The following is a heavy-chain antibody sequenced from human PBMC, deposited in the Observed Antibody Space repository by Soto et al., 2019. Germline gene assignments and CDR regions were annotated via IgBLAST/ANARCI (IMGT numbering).Heavy chain of an antibody. CDR3: ARAGSQRNYYYYGMDV. Sequence: EVQLVESGGGLVQPGGSLRLSCAASGFTFSSYWMHWVRQAPGKGLVWVSRINSDGSSTSYADSVKGRFTISRDNAKNTLYLQTNSLRAEDTAVYYCARAGSQRNYYYYGMDVWGQGTTVTVSS. J-gene: IGHJ6*02. CDR2: INSDGSST. CDR1: GFTFSSYW. V-gene: IGHV3-74*01. D-gene: IGHD2-2*01.